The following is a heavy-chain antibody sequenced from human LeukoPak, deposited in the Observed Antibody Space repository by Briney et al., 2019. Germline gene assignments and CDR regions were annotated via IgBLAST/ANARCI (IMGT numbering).Heavy chain of an antibody. D-gene: IGHD1-26*01. CDR3: ASVIGGITTDY. Sequence: ASVKVSCKASGYTFTSYYMHWVRQAPGQGLEWMGIINPSGGSTSYAQKFQGRVTMTRDTSISTAYMELSRLRSDDTAVYYCASVIGGITTDYWGQGALVTVSS. J-gene: IGHJ4*02. V-gene: IGHV1-46*01. CDR1: GYTFTSYY. CDR2: INPSGGST.